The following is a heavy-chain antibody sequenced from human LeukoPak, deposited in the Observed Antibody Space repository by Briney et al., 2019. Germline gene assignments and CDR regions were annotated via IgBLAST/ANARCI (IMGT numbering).Heavy chain of an antibody. V-gene: IGHV4-34*01. CDR1: GGSFSGYY. Sequence: PSETLSLTCAVYGGSFSGYYWSWIRQPPGKGLEWIGEINHSGSTNYNPSLKSRVTISVDTSKNQFSLKLSSVTAADTAVYYCARGLLGPFDYWGQGTRVTVSS. D-gene: IGHD3-10*01. J-gene: IGHJ4*02. CDR3: ARGLLGPFDY. CDR2: INHSGST.